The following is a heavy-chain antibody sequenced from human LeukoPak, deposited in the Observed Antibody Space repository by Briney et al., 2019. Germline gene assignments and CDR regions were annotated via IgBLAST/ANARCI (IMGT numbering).Heavy chain of an antibody. Sequence: GGSLRLSCAASGFTFSSYGMSWVRQAPGKGLEWVSAISSSGGSTYYADSVKGRFTISRDNSKNTLYLQMNSLRAEDTAVYYCARGGDIVVVPAPDDYYYYYMDVWGKGTTVTISS. J-gene: IGHJ6*03. CDR3: ARGGDIVVVPAPDDYYYYYMDV. D-gene: IGHD2-2*01. CDR2: ISSSGGST. V-gene: IGHV3-23*01. CDR1: GFTFSSYG.